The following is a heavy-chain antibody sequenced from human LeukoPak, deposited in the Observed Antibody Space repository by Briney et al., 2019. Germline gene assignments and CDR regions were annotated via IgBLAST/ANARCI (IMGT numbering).Heavy chain of an antibody. Sequence: PSETLSLTCTVSGGSISSSSYNWGWIRQPPGKGLEWIGSIYYSGSTYYNPSLKSRVTISVDTSKNQFSLKLSSVTAADTAVYYCASLYDSSGYYLFDYWGQGTLVTVSS. CDR1: GGSISSSSYN. J-gene: IGHJ4*02. D-gene: IGHD3-22*01. CDR3: ASLYDSSGYYLFDY. V-gene: IGHV4-39*07. CDR2: IYYSGST.